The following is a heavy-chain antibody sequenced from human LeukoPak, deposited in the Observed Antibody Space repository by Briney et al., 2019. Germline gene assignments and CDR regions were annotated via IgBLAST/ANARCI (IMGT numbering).Heavy chain of an antibody. V-gene: IGHV3-48*01. J-gene: IGHJ4*02. CDR2: ISSGGSSI. Sequence: QTGGSLRLSCAASGFTFSSYSMNWVRQAPGKGLEWVSYISSGGSSIYYADSVKGRFTISRDNAKNSLYLQMNSLRAEDTAVYYCARDTYGSGSYYNAPLDYWGQGTLVTVSS. D-gene: IGHD3-10*01. CDR3: ARDTYGSGSYYNAPLDY. CDR1: GFTFSSYS.